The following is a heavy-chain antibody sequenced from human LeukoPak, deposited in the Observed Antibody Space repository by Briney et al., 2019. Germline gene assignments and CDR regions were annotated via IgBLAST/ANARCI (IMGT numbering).Heavy chain of an antibody. CDR2: ISYIGST. J-gene: IGHJ3*02. V-gene: IGHV4-59*11. CDR1: ADSFSSHY. Sequence: SETLSLTCAVSADSFSSHYWTWIRQPPGEGLEWIGYISYIGSTNYNPSLKSRVTISIDTSKNQFSLKLTSVTAADTAVYYCARDLVTVTKGFDIWGQGTMVSVSS. D-gene: IGHD4-17*01. CDR3: ARDLVTVTKGFDI.